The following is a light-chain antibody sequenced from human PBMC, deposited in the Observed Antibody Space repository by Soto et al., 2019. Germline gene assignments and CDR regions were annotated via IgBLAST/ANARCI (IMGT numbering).Light chain of an antibody. V-gene: IGLV2-14*03. Sequence: QSALTQPASVSGSPRQSITISCTGTSSDIGAYNFVSWYQQHPGKAPKLMLYDVNIRPSGVSNRFSGSKSGNTASLIISGLQAEDEADYYCTSWTTSTTMIFGGGTKVTVL. CDR3: TSWTTSTTMI. CDR1: SSDIGAYNF. CDR2: DVN. J-gene: IGLJ2*01.